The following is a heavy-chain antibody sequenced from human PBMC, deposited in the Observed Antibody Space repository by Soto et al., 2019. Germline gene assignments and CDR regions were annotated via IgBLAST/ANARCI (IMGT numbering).Heavy chain of an antibody. D-gene: IGHD3-10*01. J-gene: IGHJ4*02. CDR2: ISYDGSNK. Sequence: QVQLVESGGGVVQPGRSLRLSWTASGFPFTTADMHWVREGPGKGLEWVAVISYDGSNKYYADSVKGRFTISRDNSKNTLYLQMNSMRPEDTALYYCVGGQYYFDYRGQGTLVTVSS. V-gene: IGHV3-30*03. CDR3: VGGQYYFDY. CDR1: GFPFTTAD.